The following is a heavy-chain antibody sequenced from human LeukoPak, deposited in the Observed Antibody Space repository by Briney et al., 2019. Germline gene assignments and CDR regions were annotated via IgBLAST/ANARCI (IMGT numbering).Heavy chain of an antibody. CDR1: GGSISSSSSIC. V-gene: IGHV4-4*02. CDR2: IYHNGAT. D-gene: IGHD4-23*01. J-gene: IGHJ4*02. Sequence: PSETLSLTCAVSGGSISSSSSICWTWVRQPPGEGLEWIGEIYHNGATNYNPSLKSRVTLLLDKSKNQFSLRLNSVTAADTVVYYCARNGGNSDYDYWGQGTLVTVSA. CDR3: ARNGGNSDYDY.